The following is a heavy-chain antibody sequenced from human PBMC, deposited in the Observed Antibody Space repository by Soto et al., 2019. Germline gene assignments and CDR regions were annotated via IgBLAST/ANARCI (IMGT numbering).Heavy chain of an antibody. D-gene: IGHD3-3*01. V-gene: IGHV4-38-2*01. CDR3: ARVTIFEYWFDP. Sequence: SETLSLTCAVSSYSISGGFYWAWIRQPPGKGLEWIGNIYHSGSAHYNPSLKSRVTMSVGTSKNNFSLRLTSVTAADTAVYYCARVTIFEYWFDPWGQGILVTVSS. CDR2: IYHSGSA. J-gene: IGHJ5*02. CDR1: SYSISGGFY.